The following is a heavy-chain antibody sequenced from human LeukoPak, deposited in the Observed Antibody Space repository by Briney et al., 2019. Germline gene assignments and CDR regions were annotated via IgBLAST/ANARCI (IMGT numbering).Heavy chain of an antibody. D-gene: IGHD3-22*01. CDR3: VRYYYDSSGFSQTFFDY. J-gene: IGHJ4*02. CDR2: IIPIFGIA. V-gene: IGHV1-69*04. CDR1: GGTFSSYA. Sequence: GASVKVSCKASGGTFSSYAISWVRQAPGQGLEWMGRIIPIFGIANYAQKFQGRVTITADKSTSTAYMELSSLRSEDTAVYYCVRYYYDSSGFSQTFFDYWGQGTLVTVSS.